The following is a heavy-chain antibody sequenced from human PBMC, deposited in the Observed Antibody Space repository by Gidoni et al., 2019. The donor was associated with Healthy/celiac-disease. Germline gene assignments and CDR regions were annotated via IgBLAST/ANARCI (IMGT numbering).Heavy chain of an antibody. CDR2: IYYSGST. CDR1: GGSISSSSYY. V-gene: IGHV4-39*07. D-gene: IGHD1-1*01. Sequence: QLQLQESGPGLVKPSETLSLTCTVSGGSISSSSYYWGWIRQPPGKGLEWIGSIYYSGSTYYNPSLKSRVTISVDTSKNQFSLKLSSVTAADTAVYYCARDPRPGPLERYFDYWGQGTLVTVSS. CDR3: ARDPRPGPLERYFDY. J-gene: IGHJ4*02.